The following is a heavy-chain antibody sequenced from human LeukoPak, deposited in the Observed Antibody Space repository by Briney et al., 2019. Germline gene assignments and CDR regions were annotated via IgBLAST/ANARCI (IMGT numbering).Heavy chain of an antibody. V-gene: IGHV3-15*01. CDR2: IKSKTDGGTT. Sequence: GGSLRLSCAAYGFTFSNAWMSWVRQAPGKGLEWVGRIKSKTDGGTTDYAAPVKGRFTISIDDSKNTLYLQMNSLKTKDTAVYYCTVGALQGAFDIWGQGTMVTVSS. CDR1: GFTFSNAW. D-gene: IGHD1-26*01. J-gene: IGHJ3*02. CDR3: TVGALQGAFDI.